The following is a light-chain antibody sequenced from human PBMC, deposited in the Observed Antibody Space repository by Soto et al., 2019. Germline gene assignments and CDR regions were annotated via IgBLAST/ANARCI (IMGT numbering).Light chain of an antibody. Sequence: QSVLTQPRSVSGSPGQSVTISCTGTSSDVGGYDYVSWYQQRPGKAPKLIIYDVSERPSGVPDRFSGSKSGNTASLTISGLQAEDEADYYCSSYTSSSTLGVFGTGTKVTVL. J-gene: IGLJ1*01. CDR1: SSDVGGYDY. V-gene: IGLV2-11*01. CDR2: DVS. CDR3: SSYTSSSTLGV.